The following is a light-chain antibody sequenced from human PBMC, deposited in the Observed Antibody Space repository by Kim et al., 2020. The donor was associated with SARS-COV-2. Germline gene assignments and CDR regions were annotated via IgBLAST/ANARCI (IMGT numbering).Light chain of an antibody. CDR3: QQYGSSPQDT. V-gene: IGKV3-20*01. Sequence: SPGERATLSCRASQSVRSSYLAWYQQKPGQAPRLLIYGASSRATGIPDRFSGSGSGTDFTLTISRLEPEDFAVYYCQQYGSSPQDTFGQGTKLEI. CDR2: GAS. CDR1: QSVRSSY. J-gene: IGKJ2*01.